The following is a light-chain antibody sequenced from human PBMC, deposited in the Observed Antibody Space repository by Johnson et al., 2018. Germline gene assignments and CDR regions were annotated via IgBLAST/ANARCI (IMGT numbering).Light chain of an antibody. CDR1: SSNIGNNY. V-gene: IGLV1-51*02. CDR3: GTGDSSLSAGNV. Sequence: QSVSTQPPSVSAAPGQKVTISCSGSSSNIGNNYVSWYQQLPGTAPKLLIYENNKRPSGIPDRFSGSKSGTSATLGITGLQTGADTDYYCGTGDSSLSAGNVCGTGTKGNGL. J-gene: IGLJ1*01. CDR2: ENN.